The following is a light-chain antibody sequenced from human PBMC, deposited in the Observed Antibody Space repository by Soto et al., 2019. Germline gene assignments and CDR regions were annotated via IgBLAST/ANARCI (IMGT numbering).Light chain of an antibody. CDR2: DVS. CDR3: RSYTSSSTRRV. CDR1: SSDVGGYNY. Sequence: QSALTQPASVSGSPGQSITISCTGTSSDVGGYNYVSWYQQHPGKAPKLMIYDVSNRPSGVSNRFSGTKSGNTASLTIAGLQAEDEAYYYCRSYTSSSTRRVFGTGTKLTVL. V-gene: IGLV2-14*01. J-gene: IGLJ1*01.